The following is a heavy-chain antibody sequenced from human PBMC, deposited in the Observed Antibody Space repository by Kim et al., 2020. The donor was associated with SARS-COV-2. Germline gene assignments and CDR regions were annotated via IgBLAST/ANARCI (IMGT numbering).Heavy chain of an antibody. CDR2: GTT. Sequence: GTTAYAQKYQGRVTMTSDTPTKTGYMELSSLTSEDTAVYYCARDLERLDYWGQGALVTVSS. V-gene: IGHV1-46*01. CDR3: ARDLERLDY. D-gene: IGHD3-3*01. J-gene: IGHJ4*02.